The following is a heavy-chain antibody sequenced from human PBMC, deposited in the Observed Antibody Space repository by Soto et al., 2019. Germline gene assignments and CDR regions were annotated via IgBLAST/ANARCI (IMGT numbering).Heavy chain of an antibody. V-gene: IGHV3-15*01. J-gene: IGHJ5*02. CDR3: ATLVRSFDSGSYANWFDP. CDR1: GFSFSNVW. CDR2: IKRIIDGWTA. D-gene: IGHD3-10*01. Sequence: PGGSLRLSCAASGFSFSNVWMTWVRQVPVNGLEFIGRIKRIIDGWTADFAAPVKGMFGISIDDAINTVYLQLNSLQSEDRAVYXCATLVRSFDSGSYANWFDPWGQGTLVTVSS.